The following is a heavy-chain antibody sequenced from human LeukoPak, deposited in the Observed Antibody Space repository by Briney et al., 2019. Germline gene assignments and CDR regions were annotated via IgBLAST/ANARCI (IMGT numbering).Heavy chain of an antibody. CDR1: GFTFSSYS. CDR3: AKAQDLVVVVITYAFDI. CDR2: ISSSSSYI. J-gene: IGHJ3*02. Sequence: PGGSLRLSCAASGFTFSSYSMNWVRQAPGKGLEWVSSISSSSSYIYYADSVKGRFTISRDNAKNSLYLQMNSLRAEDTAVYYCAKAQDLVVVVITYAFDIWGQGTMVTVSS. V-gene: IGHV3-21*01. D-gene: IGHD3-22*01.